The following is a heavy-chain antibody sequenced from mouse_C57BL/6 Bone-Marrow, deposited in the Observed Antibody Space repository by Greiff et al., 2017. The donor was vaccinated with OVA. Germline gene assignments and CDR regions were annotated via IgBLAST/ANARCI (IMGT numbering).Heavy chain of an antibody. CDR1: GFTFSSYG. V-gene: IGHV5-6*01. J-gene: IGHJ1*03. CDR3: ARQDGNYPYWYFDV. D-gene: IGHD2-1*01. CDR2: ISSGGSYT. Sequence: EVQVVESGGDLVKPGGSLKLSCAASGFTFSSYGMSWVRQTPDKRLEWVATISSGGSYTYYPDSVKGRFTISRDNAKNTLYLQMSSLKSEDTAMYYCARQDGNYPYWYFDVWGTGTTVTVSS.